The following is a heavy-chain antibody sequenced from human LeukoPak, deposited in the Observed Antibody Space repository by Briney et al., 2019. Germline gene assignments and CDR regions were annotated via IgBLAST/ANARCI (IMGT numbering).Heavy chain of an antibody. CDR3: VRDDGSRLPFDS. V-gene: IGHV3-43*02. Sequence: GGSLRHSCVTSGFTFNNYVLHWVRQAPGKSLEWGCHLKGDGYSAYNADSVKGRFTISRDNSKNSLYLQMNSLTTEDTALYYCVRDDGSRLPFDSWGQETLVSVSS. J-gene: IGHJ4*02. D-gene: IGHD6-13*01. CDR1: GFTFNNYV. CDR2: LKGDGYSA.